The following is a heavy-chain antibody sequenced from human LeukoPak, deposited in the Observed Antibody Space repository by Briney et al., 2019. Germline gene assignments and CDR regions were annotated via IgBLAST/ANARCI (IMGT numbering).Heavy chain of an antibody. CDR1: AFTVDDYG. V-gene: IGHV3-20*04. CDR2: INWNGGST. Sequence: GGSLRLSCAASAFTVDDYGMSWVRQAAGKWLESLSSINWNGGSTGYADSVKGRLTISRDNAKNSMYLQMNSLRAEDTALYYCARDRDYYDSRGYFDLWGRGTLVTVSS. CDR3: ARDRDYYDSRGYFDL. J-gene: IGHJ2*01. D-gene: IGHD3-22*01.